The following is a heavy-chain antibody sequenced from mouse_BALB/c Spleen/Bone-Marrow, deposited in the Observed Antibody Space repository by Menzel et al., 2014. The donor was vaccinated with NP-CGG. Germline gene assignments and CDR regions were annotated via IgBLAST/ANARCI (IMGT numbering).Heavy chain of an antibody. Sequence: EVKLVESGGGLVQPGGSRKLSCAASGFTFXSFGMHWARQAPEKGLEWVAYISSGSSTIYYADTVKGRFTISRDNPKNTLFLQMTSLRSEDAAMYYCARGAYYYGSSYDAMDYWGQGTSVTVSS. V-gene: IGHV5-17*02. CDR3: ARGAYYYGSSYDAMDY. CDR2: ISSGSSTI. CDR1: GFTFXSFG. D-gene: IGHD1-1*01. J-gene: IGHJ4*01.